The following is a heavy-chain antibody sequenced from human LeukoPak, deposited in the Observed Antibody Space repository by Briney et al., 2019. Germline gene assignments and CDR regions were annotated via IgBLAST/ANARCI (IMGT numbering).Heavy chain of an antibody. J-gene: IGHJ5*02. CDR3: ARQGGLRFLEWSTSRPSRNWFDP. V-gene: IGHV4-34*01. Sequence: SETLSLTCAVYGGSFSGYYWSWIRQPPGKGLEWIGEINHSGSTNYNPSLKSRVTISVDTSKNQFSLKLSSVTAADTAAYYCARQGGLRFLEWSTSRPSRNWFDPWGQGTLVTVSS. CDR1: GGSFSGYY. D-gene: IGHD3-3*01. CDR2: INHSGST.